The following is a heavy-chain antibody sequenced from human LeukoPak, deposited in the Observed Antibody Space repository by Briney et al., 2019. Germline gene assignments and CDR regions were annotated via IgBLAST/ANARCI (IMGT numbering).Heavy chain of an antibody. CDR1: GYTFTSYD. D-gene: IGHD3-10*01. CDR3: ARVQRMVRGSFDY. CDR2: MNPNSGNT. J-gene: IGHJ4*02. Sequence: ASVKLSCKASGYTFTSYDINWVRQATGQGLEWGGWMNPNSGNTGYAQKFQGRVTITRNTSISTAYMELSSLRSEDTAVYYCARVQRMVRGSFDYWGQGTLVTVSS. V-gene: IGHV1-8*03.